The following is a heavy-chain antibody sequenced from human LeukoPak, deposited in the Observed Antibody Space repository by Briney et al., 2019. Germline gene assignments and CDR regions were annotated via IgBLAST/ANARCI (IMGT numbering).Heavy chain of an antibody. J-gene: IGHJ4*02. CDR3: ARATRDIVLMVYATEIDY. CDR1: GFTFSSYA. V-gene: IGHV3-30-3*01. CDR2: MSYDGSNK. Sequence: GGSLRLSCAASGFTFSSYAMHWVRQAPGKGLEWVAVMSYDGSNKYYADSVKGRFTISRDNSKNTLYLQMNSLRAEDTAVYYCARATRDIVLMVYATEIDYWGQGTLVTVSS. D-gene: IGHD2-8*01.